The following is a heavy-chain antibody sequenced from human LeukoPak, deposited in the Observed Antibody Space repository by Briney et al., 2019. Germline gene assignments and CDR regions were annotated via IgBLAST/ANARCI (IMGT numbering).Heavy chain of an antibody. CDR3: ARLWNYDYIWGSYRFFDY. D-gene: IGHD3-16*02. Sequence: SETLSLTCAVYGGSFSGYYWSWIRQPPGKGLEWIGEINHSGSTNYNPSLTSRVTISVDTFKNQFSLKLSSVTAADTAVYYCARLWNYDYIWGSYRFFDYWGQGTLVTVSS. J-gene: IGHJ4*02. CDR1: GGSFSGYY. V-gene: IGHV4-34*01. CDR2: INHSGST.